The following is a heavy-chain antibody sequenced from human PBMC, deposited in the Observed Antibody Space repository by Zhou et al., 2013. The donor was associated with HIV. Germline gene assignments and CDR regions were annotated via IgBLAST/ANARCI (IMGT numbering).Heavy chain of an antibody. J-gene: IGHJ6*03. Sequence: QVQLVQSGPEVKKSGASVNVSCKASGYTITDYYLHWVRQAPGQGLQWMGWINPKNGDTNYAQTFKGRITMTRDTSINTAYMVLTSLKSNDTALYFCARDWQFHVIFDDYYIDVWGEGTTVIVSS. D-gene: IGHD3-3*02. CDR2: INPKNGDT. CDR1: GYTITDYY. CDR3: ARDWQFHVIFDDYYIDV. V-gene: IGHV1-2*02.